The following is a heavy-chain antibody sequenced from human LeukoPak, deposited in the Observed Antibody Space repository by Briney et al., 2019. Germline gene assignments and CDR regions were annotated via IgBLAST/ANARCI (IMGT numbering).Heavy chain of an antibody. CDR1: EYTFTSYY. J-gene: IGHJ3*02. CDR3: AREMPAADGSDAFDI. Sequence: GASVKVSCKASEYTFTSYYMHWVRQAPGEGLEWMGWISPYNDNTKYAQKLQGRVTMTADTSTSTAYMELRSLRSDDTAVYYCAREMPAADGSDAFDIWGQGTMVTVSS. V-gene: IGHV1-18*04. D-gene: IGHD6-13*01. CDR2: ISPYNDNT.